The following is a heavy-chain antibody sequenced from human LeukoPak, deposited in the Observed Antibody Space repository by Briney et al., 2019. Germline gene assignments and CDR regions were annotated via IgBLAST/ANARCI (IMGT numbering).Heavy chain of an antibody. CDR3: AMLLVPAFDI. J-gene: IGHJ3*02. V-gene: IGHV4-31*03. D-gene: IGHD2-8*02. CDR2: IYHSGST. CDR1: GGSISSGGYY. Sequence: SETLSLTCTVSGGSISSGGYYWSWIRQHPGKGLEWIGYIYHSGSTYYNPSLKSRVTISVDTSKNQFSLKLSSVTAADTAVYYCAMLLVPAFDIWGQGTMVTVSS.